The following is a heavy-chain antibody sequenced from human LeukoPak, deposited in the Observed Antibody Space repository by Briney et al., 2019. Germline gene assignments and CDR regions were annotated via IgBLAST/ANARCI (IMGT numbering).Heavy chain of an antibody. CDR3: ARVRGDFETD. Sequence: SETLSLTCTVSGGSLSGHYWSWIRQPPGKRLEWIGYVSYTGRTKYNPSLKSRVTISVDTSKSQFSLKLISVTAADTAIYYCARVRGDFETDWGQGTLVTVSS. V-gene: IGHV4-59*11. J-gene: IGHJ1*01. CDR1: GGSLSGHY. CDR2: VSYTGRT. D-gene: IGHD3-16*01.